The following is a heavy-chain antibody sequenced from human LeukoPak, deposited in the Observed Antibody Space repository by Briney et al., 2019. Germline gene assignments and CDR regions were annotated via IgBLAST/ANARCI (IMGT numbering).Heavy chain of an antibody. CDR2: ISGGGAGT. CDR3: ARERTGDNVDY. Sequence: GGSLRLSCAASGFTFSNYAMSWVRQAPGKGLEWVSAISGGGAGTYYADSVKGRFTISRDNSKNTLYLQMNSLRAEDTAVYYCARERTGDNVDYWGQGTLVTVSS. J-gene: IGHJ4*02. CDR1: GFTFSNYA. V-gene: IGHV3-23*01. D-gene: IGHD7-27*01.